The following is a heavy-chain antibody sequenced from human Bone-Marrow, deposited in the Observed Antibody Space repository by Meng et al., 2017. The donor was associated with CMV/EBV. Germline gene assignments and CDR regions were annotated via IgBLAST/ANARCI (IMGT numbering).Heavy chain of an antibody. J-gene: IGHJ4*02. V-gene: IGHV4-34*01. D-gene: IGHD3-22*01. Sequence: SETLSLTCAVYGGSFSGYYWSWIRQPPGKGLEWIGEINHSGSTNYNPSLKSRVTISVDTSKNQFSLKLSSVTAADTAVYYCARAWRFAGGYYVVARYYFDYWGQGTLVTVSS. CDR2: INHSGST. CDR3: ARAWRFAGGYYVVARYYFDY. CDR1: GGSFSGYY.